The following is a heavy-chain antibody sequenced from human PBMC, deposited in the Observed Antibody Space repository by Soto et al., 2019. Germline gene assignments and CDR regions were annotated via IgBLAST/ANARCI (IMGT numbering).Heavy chain of an antibody. CDR1: GYTLTELS. Sequence: ASVKVSCKVSGYTLTELSMHWVRQAPGKGLEWMGGFDPEDGETIYAQKFQGRVTMTEDTSTDTAYMELSSLRSEDTAVYYCATAVTDYYDSSGYYYGWFDPWGQGTLVTV. CDR2: FDPEDGET. J-gene: IGHJ5*02. D-gene: IGHD3-22*01. V-gene: IGHV1-24*01. CDR3: ATAVTDYYDSSGYYYGWFDP.